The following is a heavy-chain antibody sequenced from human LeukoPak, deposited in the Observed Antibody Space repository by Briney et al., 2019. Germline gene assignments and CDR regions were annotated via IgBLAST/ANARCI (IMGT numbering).Heavy chain of an antibody. J-gene: IGHJ4*02. CDR2: LGTAGDT. Sequence: GGSLRLSCATSGFILSNYAMHWVRQPAGRGLEWVSALGTAGDTFYPGSVKGRFTISRDNAKKSLFLQMSSLRAEDTAIYYCARQSTPHGNFDYWGQGTLVTVSS. D-gene: IGHD5-24*01. CDR3: ARQSTPHGNFDY. V-gene: IGHV3-13*01. CDR1: GFILSNYA.